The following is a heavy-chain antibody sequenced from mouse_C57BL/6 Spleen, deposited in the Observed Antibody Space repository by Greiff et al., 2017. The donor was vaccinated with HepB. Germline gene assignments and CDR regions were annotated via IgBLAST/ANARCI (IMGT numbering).Heavy chain of an antibody. CDR2: IYPGDGDT. Sequence: QVQLQQSGPELVKPGASVKISCKASGYAFSSSWMNWVKQRPGKGLEWIGRIYPGDGDTNYNGKFKGKATLTADKSSSTAYMQLSSLASEDSAVYFGAKTCTTGFAYWGQGTLVTVSA. D-gene: IGHD1-1*01. CDR1: GYAFSSSW. V-gene: IGHV1-82*01. CDR3: AKTCTTGFAY. J-gene: IGHJ3*01.